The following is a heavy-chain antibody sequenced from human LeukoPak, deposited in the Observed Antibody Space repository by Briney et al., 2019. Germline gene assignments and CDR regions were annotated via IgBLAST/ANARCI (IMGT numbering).Heavy chain of an antibody. CDR3: AKAPYLSSGS. J-gene: IGHJ3*01. Sequence: SETLSLTCAVYGGSFSGYYWSWIRQPPGKGLEWIGEMDYSGATNYNPSHRRRVTISLDMSKNQFSLTLSSITAADTAVYYCAKAPYLSSGSWGQGTMVTVSS. CDR1: GGSFSGYY. V-gene: IGHV4-34*01. CDR2: MDYSGAT. D-gene: IGHD3-22*01.